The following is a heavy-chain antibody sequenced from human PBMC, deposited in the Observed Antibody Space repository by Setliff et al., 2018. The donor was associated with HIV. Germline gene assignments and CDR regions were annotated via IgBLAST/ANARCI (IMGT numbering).Heavy chain of an antibody. CDR2: IYWDDDK. CDR1: GFSLSTSGVG. V-gene: IGHV2-5*02. J-gene: IGHJ4*02. D-gene: IGHD6-13*01. CDR3: AHAHPYSSSWYWGFFFHY. Sequence: SGPTLVNPTQTITLTCTFSGFSLSTSGVGVGWIRQPPGKALEWLALIYWDDDKRYSPSLKSRLTITKDTSKNQVVLTMTNVDPVDTATYYCAHAHPYSSSWYWGFFFHYWGQGTLVTVSS.